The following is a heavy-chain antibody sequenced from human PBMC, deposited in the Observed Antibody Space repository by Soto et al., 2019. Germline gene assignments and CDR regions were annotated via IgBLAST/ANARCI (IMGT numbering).Heavy chain of an antibody. CDR1: GYTFTGYG. CDR2: ISAYNGNT. D-gene: IGHD6-13*01. V-gene: IGHV1-18*01. CDR3: ARAPDKGSAGTPFPDY. Sequence: GASVKVSCKASGYTFTGYGISWVRQAPGQGLEWMGWISAYNGNTNYAQKLQGRVTMTTDTSTSTAYMELRSLRSDDTAVYYCARAPDKGSAGTPFPDYWGQGTLVTVSS. J-gene: IGHJ4*02.